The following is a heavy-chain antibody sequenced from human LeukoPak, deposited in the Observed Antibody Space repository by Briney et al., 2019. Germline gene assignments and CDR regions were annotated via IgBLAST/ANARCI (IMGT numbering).Heavy chain of an antibody. V-gene: IGHV3-49*03. J-gene: IGHJ6*03. CDR3: TRGVQQLPYYYYYMDV. Sequence: GGSLRLSCAASGFNIDDYYMSWIRQAPGKGLEWVGFIRSKAYGGTTEYAASVKGRFTISRDDSKSIAYLQMNSLKTEDTAVYYCTRGVQQLPYYYYYMDVWGKGTTVTVSS. D-gene: IGHD6-13*01. CDR2: IRSKAYGGTT. CDR1: GFNIDDYY.